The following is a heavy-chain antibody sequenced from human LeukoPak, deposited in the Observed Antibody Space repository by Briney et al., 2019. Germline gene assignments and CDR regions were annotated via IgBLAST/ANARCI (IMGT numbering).Heavy chain of an antibody. CDR3: AKEIDYGDYRGPDY. J-gene: IGHJ4*02. V-gene: IGHV3-30*02. D-gene: IGHD4-17*01. CDR1: GFTFSSYG. Sequence: GGSLRLSCAASGFTFSSYGMHWVRQAPGKGLEWVAFIRYDGSYTYYAESVKGRFTISRDNSKNTLCLQIKSLRTADTAVYYCAKEIDYGDYRGPDYWGQGTLVTVSS. CDR2: IRYDGSYT.